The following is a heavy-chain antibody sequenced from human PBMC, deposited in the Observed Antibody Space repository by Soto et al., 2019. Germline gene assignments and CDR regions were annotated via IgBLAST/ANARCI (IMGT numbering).Heavy chain of an antibody. CDR2: INPNSGGT. J-gene: IGHJ6*02. CDR1: GYTLTELS. V-gene: IGHV1-2*04. D-gene: IGHD2-2*01. CDR3: ARDLRYCSSTSCYYYGMDV. Sequence: ASVKVSCKVSGYTLTELSMHWVRQAPGQGLEWMGWINPNSGGTNYAQKFQGWVTMTRDTSISTAYMELSRLRSDDTAVYYCARDLRYCSSTSCYYYGMDVWGQGTTVTVSS.